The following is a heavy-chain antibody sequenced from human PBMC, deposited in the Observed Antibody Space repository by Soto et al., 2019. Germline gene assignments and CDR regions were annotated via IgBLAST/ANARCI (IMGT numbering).Heavy chain of an antibody. J-gene: IGHJ5*02. CDR1: GGSIPRTFCF. CDR3: AGLTFRIYAASHGRSNWMDP. V-gene: IGHV4-39*05. D-gene: IGHD2-15*01. Sequence: PSETPSLTRPLFGGSIPRTFCFWGWFRQPPGEGLEWDGDVYYRGSTYYNPSPKSPLYIAFDTSKGQFSLKMPSVTAADTGVYYCAGLTFRIYAASHGRSNWMDPWGPGTLVTVSS. CDR2: VYYRGST.